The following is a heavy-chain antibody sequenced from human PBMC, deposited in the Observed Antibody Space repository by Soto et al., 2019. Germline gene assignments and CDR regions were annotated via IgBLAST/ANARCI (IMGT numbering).Heavy chain of an antibody. J-gene: IGHJ6*02. Sequence: SETLSLTCTVSGGSISSSSYYWGWIRQPPGKGLEWIGSIYYSGSTYYNPSLKSRVTISVDTSKNQFSLKLSSVTAADTAVYYCASLTYGSGSYYKVGYYGMDVWGQGTTVT. D-gene: IGHD3-10*01. V-gene: IGHV4-39*01. CDR2: IYYSGST. CDR3: ASLTYGSGSYYKVGYYGMDV. CDR1: GGSISSSSYY.